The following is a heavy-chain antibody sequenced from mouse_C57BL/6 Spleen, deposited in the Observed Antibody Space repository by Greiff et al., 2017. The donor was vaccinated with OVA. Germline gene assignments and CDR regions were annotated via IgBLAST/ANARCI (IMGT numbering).Heavy chain of an antibody. D-gene: IGHD1-1*01. V-gene: IGHV1-72*01. Sequence: VQLQQPGAELVKPGASVKLSCKASGYTFTSYWMHWVKQRPGRGLEWIGRIDPNSGGTTYNEKFKSKATLTVDKPSSTAYMQLSSLTSEDSAVYYCARDYCGSSPYAMDYWGQGTSVTVSS. J-gene: IGHJ4*01. CDR2: IDPNSGGT. CDR3: ARDYCGSSPYAMDY. CDR1: GYTFTSYW.